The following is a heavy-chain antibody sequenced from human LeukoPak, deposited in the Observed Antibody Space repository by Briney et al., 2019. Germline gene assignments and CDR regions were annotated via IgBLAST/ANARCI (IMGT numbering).Heavy chain of an antibody. J-gene: IGHJ4*02. Sequence: GGSLRLSCAASGFTFSSYAMSWVRQAPGKGLEWVSAISGSGDGTFYADSVKGRFTISRDNSKNTLYLQMNSLRAEDTAVYYCARVRVVPAAIPYYFDYWGQGTLVTVSS. V-gene: IGHV3-23*01. CDR2: ISGSGDGT. CDR1: GFTFSSYA. D-gene: IGHD2-2*01. CDR3: ARVRVVPAAIPYYFDY.